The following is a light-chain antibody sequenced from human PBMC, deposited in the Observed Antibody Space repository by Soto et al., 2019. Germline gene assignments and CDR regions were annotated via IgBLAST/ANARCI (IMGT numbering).Light chain of an antibody. CDR3: CSYAGNNKKV. CDR1: SSDIGNYNY. CDR2: EVS. Sequence: QSALTQPPSASGSPGQSVTISCSGTSSDIGNYNYVSWYQQHPGKAPKLMIYEVSQRPSGVPDRFSGSKSGNTASLTASGLQADDEADYYCCSYAGNNKKVFGTGTKVTVL. V-gene: IGLV2-8*01. J-gene: IGLJ1*01.